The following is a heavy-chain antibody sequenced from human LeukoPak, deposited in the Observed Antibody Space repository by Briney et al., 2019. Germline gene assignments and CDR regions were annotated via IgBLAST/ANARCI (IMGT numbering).Heavy chain of an antibody. CDR2: INPNSGGT. CDR3: ARNDYSNYVGYWYLDL. Sequence: ASVKVSFKASGYTFTGYYMHWVRQAPGQGLEWMGWINPNSGGTNYAQKFQGRVTMTRDTSISTAYMELSRLRSDDTAVYYCARNDYSNYVGYWYLDLWGRGTLVTVSS. J-gene: IGHJ2*01. D-gene: IGHD4-11*01. V-gene: IGHV1-2*02. CDR1: GYTFTGYY.